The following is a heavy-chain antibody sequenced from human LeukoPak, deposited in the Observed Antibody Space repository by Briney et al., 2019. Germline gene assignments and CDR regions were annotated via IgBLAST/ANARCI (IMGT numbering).Heavy chain of an antibody. CDR1: GFTFTTYS. J-gene: IGHJ4*02. V-gene: IGHV3-21*01. CDR2: ISSSSTYI. D-gene: IGHD5-12*01. Sequence: PGGSPRLSCAASGFTFTTYSMNWVRQAPGKGLEWVSSISSSSTYIYYADSVKGRFTISRDNAKNSLYLQMNSLRAEDTAVYYCARASSGSDLNYFDYWGQGTLVTVSS. CDR3: ARASSGSDLNYFDY.